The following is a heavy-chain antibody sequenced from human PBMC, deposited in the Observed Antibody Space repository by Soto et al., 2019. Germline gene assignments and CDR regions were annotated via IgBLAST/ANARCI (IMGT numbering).Heavy chain of an antibody. V-gene: IGHV3-48*02. CDR1: GFTSTSYS. CDR2: ISSDSSTI. Sequence: EVQLVESGGGLVQPGGSLRLSCAASGFTSTSYSMNWVRQAPGKGLEWVSYISSDSSTIYYADSVKGRFTLSRDNAKNSLYLQISSLRDEDTAVYYCARDFCSTTSCRFDYWGQGTLVTVSS. D-gene: IGHD2-2*01. J-gene: IGHJ4*02. CDR3: ARDFCSTTSCRFDY.